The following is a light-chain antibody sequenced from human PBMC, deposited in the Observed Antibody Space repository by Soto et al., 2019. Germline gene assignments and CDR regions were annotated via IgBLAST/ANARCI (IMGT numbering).Light chain of an antibody. V-gene: IGKV2-28*01. CDR2: LGS. Sequence: DIVMTQSPLSLPVTPGEPASISCRSSQSLLYSDGYNYLDWYLQKPGQSPQLLIYLGSNRASGVTDRFRGSGSGTDFSLKISRVEAEDVGVYYCMQALQPPLTFGEGTKVEIK. CDR1: QSLLYSDGYNY. CDR3: MQALQPPLT. J-gene: IGKJ4*01.